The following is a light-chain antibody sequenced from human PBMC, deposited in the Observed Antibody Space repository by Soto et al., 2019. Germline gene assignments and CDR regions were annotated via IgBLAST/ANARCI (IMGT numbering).Light chain of an antibody. CDR1: QSVSSSY. Sequence: EIVLTQSPGTLSLSPGERATLSCRASQSVSSSYLAWYQQKPGQAPRLVIYGASSRATGIPDRFSGSGSGTVFTLTISRLEPEDFAVYYCHQYDSSPLTFGGGTKVEIK. V-gene: IGKV3-20*01. J-gene: IGKJ4*01. CDR3: HQYDSSPLT. CDR2: GAS.